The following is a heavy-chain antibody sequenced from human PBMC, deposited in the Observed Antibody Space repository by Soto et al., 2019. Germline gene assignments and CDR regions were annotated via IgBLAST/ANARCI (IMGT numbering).Heavy chain of an antibody. D-gene: IGHD3-16*01. CDR1: GGSISSSSYY. V-gene: IGHV4-39*01. CDR2: IYYSGYT. J-gene: IGHJ6*02. Sequence: SSETLSLTCSFSGGSISSSSYYLGWIRQPPGKGLEWIGGIYYSGYTYYNPSLKSRVTISVDTSKNQFSLKLSSVTAADTAVYYCARHNGPLYVGYYYDMDVWGQGTTVTVSS. CDR3: ARHNGPLYVGYYYDMDV.